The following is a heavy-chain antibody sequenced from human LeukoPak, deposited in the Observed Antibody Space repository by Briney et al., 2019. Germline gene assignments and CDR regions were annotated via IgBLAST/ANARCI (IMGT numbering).Heavy chain of an antibody. CDR2: ISGSGGST. Sequence: GGSLRLSCAASGFTFSSYAMSWVRQAPGKGLEWVSAISGSGGSTYYADSVKGRFTTSRDNSKNTLYLQMNSLRAEDTAVYYCAKDHTVTNIIDYWGQGTLVTVSS. V-gene: IGHV3-23*01. D-gene: IGHD4-17*01. CDR1: GFTFSSYA. J-gene: IGHJ4*02. CDR3: AKDHTVTNIIDY.